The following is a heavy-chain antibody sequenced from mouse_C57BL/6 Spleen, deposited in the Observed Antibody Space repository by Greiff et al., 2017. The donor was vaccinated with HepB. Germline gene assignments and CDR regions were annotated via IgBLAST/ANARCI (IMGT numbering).Heavy chain of an antibody. J-gene: IGHJ2*01. CDR2: IYPGSGST. D-gene: IGHD2-3*01. CDR3: ARWVYRYDTRSY. CDR1: GYTFTSYW. Sequence: QVQLQQPGAELVKPGASVKMSCKASGYTFTSYWITWVKQRPGQGLEWIGDIYPGSGSTNYNEKFKSKATLTVDTSSSTAYMQLSSLTSEDSAVYYCARWVYRYDTRSYWGQGTTLTVSS. V-gene: IGHV1-55*01.